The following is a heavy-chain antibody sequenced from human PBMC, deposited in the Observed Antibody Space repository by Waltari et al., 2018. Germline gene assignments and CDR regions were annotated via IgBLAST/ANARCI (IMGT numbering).Heavy chain of an antibody. CDR3: ARVAVPAVTTNWFDP. CDR2: VYHSGSA. D-gene: IGHD2-2*01. J-gene: IGHJ5*02. V-gene: IGHV4-4*02. Sequence: QVQLQESGPGLVKPSGTLSLTCAVSGVSLSPHNWWSWVRQPPGKGLEWIGEVYHSGSANYNPSLESRVAISVDKSKNQFSLTMRSVTAADTAVYYCARVAVPAVTTNWFDPWGQGTLVTVSS. CDR1: GVSLSPHNW.